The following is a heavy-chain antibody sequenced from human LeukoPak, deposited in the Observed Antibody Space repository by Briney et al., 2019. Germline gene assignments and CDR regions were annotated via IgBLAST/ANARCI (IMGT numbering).Heavy chain of an antibody. CDR2: ISWSNGRI. J-gene: IGHJ5*02. CDR3: VGGGS. V-gene: IGHV3-9*01. Sequence: GRSLRLSCAASGFTFDDYAMHWVRHAPGKGLEWVSGISWSNGRIGYVDSVKGRFTISRDNAKKSLYLQMNSLRVEDTALYYCVGGGSWGQGTLVTVSS. D-gene: IGHD3-16*01. CDR1: GFTFDDYA.